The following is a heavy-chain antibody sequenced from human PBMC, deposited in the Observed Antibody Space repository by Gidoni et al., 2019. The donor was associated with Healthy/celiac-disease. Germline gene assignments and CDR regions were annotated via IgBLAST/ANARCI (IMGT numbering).Heavy chain of an antibody. D-gene: IGHD6-6*01. Sequence: QLQLQESGPGLVKPSETLSLTCTVSGGSISSSSYYWGWIRQPPGKGLEWIGSIYYSGSTYYNPSLKSRVTISVDTSKNQFSLKLSSVTAADTAVYYCARRGIAASAAFDIWGQGTMVTVSS. J-gene: IGHJ3*02. CDR2: IYYSGST. CDR1: GGSISSSSYY. V-gene: IGHV4-39*01. CDR3: ARRGIAASAAFDI.